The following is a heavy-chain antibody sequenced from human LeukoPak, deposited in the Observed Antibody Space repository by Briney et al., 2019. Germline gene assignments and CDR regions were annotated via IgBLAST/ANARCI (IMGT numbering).Heavy chain of an antibody. Sequence: SVKVSCKASGGTFSSYAISWVRQAPGQGLEWMGGIIPIFGTANYAQKFQGRVTITADESTSTAYMELSSLRSEDTAVYYCARVSEVRGVIGNGFDPWGQGTLVTVSS. J-gene: IGHJ5*02. V-gene: IGHV1-69*13. CDR3: ARVSEVRGVIGNGFDP. CDR1: GGTFSSYA. CDR2: IIPIFGTA. D-gene: IGHD3-10*01.